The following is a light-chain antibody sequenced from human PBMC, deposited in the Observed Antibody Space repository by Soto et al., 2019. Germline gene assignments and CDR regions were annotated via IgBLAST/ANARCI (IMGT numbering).Light chain of an antibody. V-gene: IGLV1-47*01. CDR1: SSNIGSEY. CDR3: AARDDSLSPVV. J-gene: IGLJ2*01. CDR2: RNN. Sequence: QSVLTQPPSASGTPGQRVTISCSGSSSNIGSEYVVWYQHLPGTAPKLLIYRNNQRPSGVPDRFAGSKSGTSASLAISGLRSEDEADYYCAARDDSLSPVVFGGGTQLTVL.